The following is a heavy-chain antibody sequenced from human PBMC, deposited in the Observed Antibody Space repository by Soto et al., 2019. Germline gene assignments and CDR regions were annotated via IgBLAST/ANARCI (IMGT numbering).Heavy chain of an antibody. CDR2: ISWSTSSI. V-gene: IGHV3-9*01. D-gene: IGHD3-3*01. J-gene: IGHJ4*02. Sequence: PGGCLRLSCVAAGFSFDDYAMHWVRQIPGKGLQWVSGISWSTSSIGYGASLRGRFLISRDNANNSLYLQMNDLRPEDTALYYCAKASPSHRWSQLDYWGPGTLVTV. CDR3: AKASPSHRWSQLDY. CDR1: GFSFDDYA.